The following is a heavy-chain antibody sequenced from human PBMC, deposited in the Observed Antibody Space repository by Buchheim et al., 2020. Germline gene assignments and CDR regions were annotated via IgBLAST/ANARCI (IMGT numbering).Heavy chain of an antibody. Sequence: EVKLVESGGGLVQPGGSLRLSCAASGFTFSSYSMNWVRQAPGKGLEWISYIRSSGSHIYYAASVKGRFTISRDNAKNSLYLQMNSLRVEDTAVYYCARELDSWGQGT. V-gene: IGHV3-48*01. J-gene: IGHJ4*02. CDR1: GFTFSSYS. CDR2: IRSSGSHI. CDR3: ARELDS.